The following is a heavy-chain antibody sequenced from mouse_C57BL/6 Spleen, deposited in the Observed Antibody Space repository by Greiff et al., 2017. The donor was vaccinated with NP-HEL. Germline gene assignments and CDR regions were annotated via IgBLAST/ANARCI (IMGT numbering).Heavy chain of an antibody. D-gene: IGHD1-3*01. CDR1: GYTFTSYG. V-gene: IGHV1-81*01. Sequence: QVQLQQSGAELVKPGASVKLSCKASGYTFTSYGISWVKQRTGQGLEWIGEIYPRSGSTSYNEKFKGKATLTADKSSSTAYMELSSLTSEDSAVYFCARKDEPRSSAFAYGGQGTLVTVSA. CDR2: IYPRSGST. CDR3: ARKDEPRSSAFAY. J-gene: IGHJ3*01.